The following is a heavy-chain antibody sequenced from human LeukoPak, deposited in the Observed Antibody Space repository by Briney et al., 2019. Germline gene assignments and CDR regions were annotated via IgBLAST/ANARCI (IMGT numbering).Heavy chain of an antibody. CDR3: ARESLYYDSSGPGV. J-gene: IGHJ6*02. CDR2: IYGGGDT. V-gene: IGHV3-66*02. D-gene: IGHD3-22*01. Sequence: GGSLRLSCAASGISDRKNYMSWVRQAPGKGLEWVSVIYGGGDTYYADSVKGRFTISRDNSKNTLDPQMNSLRPEDTAVYYCARESLYYDSSGPGVWGQGTTVTVS. CDR1: GISDRKNY.